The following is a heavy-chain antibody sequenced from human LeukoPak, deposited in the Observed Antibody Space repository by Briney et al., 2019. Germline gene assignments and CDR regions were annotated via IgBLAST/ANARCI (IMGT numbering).Heavy chain of an antibody. J-gene: IGHJ4*02. D-gene: IGHD3-10*01. CDR3: ASNSMLRGKGTDY. CDR1: GFTFSSYW. Sequence: GGSLRLSCAASGFTFSSYWMSWVRQAPGKGLEWVANIKQDGSEKYYVDSVKGRFTISRDNAKNSLYLQMNSLRAEDTAVYYCASNSMLRGKGTDYWGQGTLVTVSS. V-gene: IGHV3-7*01. CDR2: IKQDGSEK.